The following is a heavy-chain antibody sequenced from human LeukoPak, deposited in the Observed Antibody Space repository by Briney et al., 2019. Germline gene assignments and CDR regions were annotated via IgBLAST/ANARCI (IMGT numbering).Heavy chain of an antibody. CDR2: ISGSGGST. Sequence: PGGSLRLSCAASGFTFSSYSMNWVRQAPGKGLEWVSSISGSGGSTYYADSVRGRFTISRDKSKNTLYLQMNGLRAEDTAVYYCAKAGRDSSFWGRDFDYWGQGTLVTVSS. V-gene: IGHV3-23*01. CDR1: GFTFSSYS. D-gene: IGHD6-6*01. J-gene: IGHJ4*02. CDR3: AKAGRDSSFWGRDFDY.